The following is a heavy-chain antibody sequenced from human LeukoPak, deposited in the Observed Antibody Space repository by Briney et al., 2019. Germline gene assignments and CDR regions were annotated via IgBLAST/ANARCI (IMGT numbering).Heavy chain of an antibody. CDR2: INSDGSTT. CDR1: GFTFSSYW. V-gene: IGHV3-74*01. D-gene: IGHD3-10*01. Sequence: GGSLRLSCGASGFTFSSYWMHWVRQAPGKGLVWISRINSDGSTTSYADSVKGRFTISRDDAKDTLYLQMNSLRAEDTAVYYCARGNYYGQDYWGQGTLVTVSS. J-gene: IGHJ4*02. CDR3: ARGNYYGQDY.